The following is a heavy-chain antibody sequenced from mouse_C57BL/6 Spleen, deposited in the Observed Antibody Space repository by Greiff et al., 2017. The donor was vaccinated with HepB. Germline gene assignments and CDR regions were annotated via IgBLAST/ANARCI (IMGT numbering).Heavy chain of an antibody. CDR2: IDPSDSYT. D-gene: IGHD2-5*01. Sequence: QVQLQQPGAELVMPGASVKLSCKASGYTFTSYWMHWVKQRPGQGLEWIGEIDPSDSYTNYNQKFKGKSTLTVDKSSSTAYMQLSSLTSEDSAVYYCARSNYLYYYAMDYWGQGTSVTVSS. J-gene: IGHJ4*01. CDR1: GYTFTSYW. V-gene: IGHV1-69*01. CDR3: ARSNYLYYYAMDY.